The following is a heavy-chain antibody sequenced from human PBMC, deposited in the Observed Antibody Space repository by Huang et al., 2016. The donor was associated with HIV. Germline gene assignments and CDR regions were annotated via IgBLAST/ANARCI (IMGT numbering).Heavy chain of an antibody. CDR3: VHRLRYGKWYVDY. V-gene: IGHV2-5*02. CDR2: IYWENEE. D-gene: IGHD6-13*01. Sequence: QITLKESGPTLVKPTQTLTLTCTFSGFSLTSSGVAVGWIRQPPGKALEWLALIYWENEERFSTSLKTRLTITKDTPKNEVVRTMTNMDPVDTATYYCVHRLRYGKWYVDYWGQGVLVTVSS. CDR1: GFSLTSSGVA. J-gene: IGHJ4*02.